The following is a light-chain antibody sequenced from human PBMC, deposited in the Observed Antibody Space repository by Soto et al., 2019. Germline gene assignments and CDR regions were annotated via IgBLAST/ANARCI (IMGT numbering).Light chain of an antibody. Sequence: AIQMTQSPSSLSASVGDRVTITCRASQGIRNDLGWYQQKPGKAPKLLMYAASTLQSGVPSRFSGSGSGTGFTLTISSLQPEDCATYYCLQDYNYPWTFGQGTKVDI. CDR2: AAS. CDR1: QGIRND. J-gene: IGKJ1*01. V-gene: IGKV1-6*01. CDR3: LQDYNYPWT.